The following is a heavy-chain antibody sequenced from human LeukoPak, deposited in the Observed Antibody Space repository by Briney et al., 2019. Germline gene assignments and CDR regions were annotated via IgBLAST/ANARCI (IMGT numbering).Heavy chain of an antibody. D-gene: IGHD6-13*01. CDR3: AKGLYSSSSSPAY. CDR1: GFTFSSYG. J-gene: IGHJ4*02. V-gene: IGHV3-30*18. CDR2: ISYDGSNK. Sequence: GGSLRLSCAASGFTFSSYGMHWVRQAPGKGLEWVAVISYDGSNKYYADSVKGRFTISRDNSKNTLYLQMNSLRAEDTAVYYCAKGLYSSSSSPAYWGQGTLVTVSS.